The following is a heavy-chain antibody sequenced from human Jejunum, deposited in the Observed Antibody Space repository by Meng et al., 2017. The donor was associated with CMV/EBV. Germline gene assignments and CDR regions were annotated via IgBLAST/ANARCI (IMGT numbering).Heavy chain of an antibody. CDR1: FISYS. CDR2: INPSDAGT. Sequence: FISYSMHWVRQDPGQGLEWMAKINPSDAGTTYAQRFQGRLTMTRDTSTNTVYLELGSLKPEDTAVYYCARIRGSYPGDYYNGMDVWGQGTTVTVSS. V-gene: IGHV1-46*01. D-gene: IGHD1-26*01. J-gene: IGHJ6*02. CDR3: ARIRGSYPGDYYNGMDV.